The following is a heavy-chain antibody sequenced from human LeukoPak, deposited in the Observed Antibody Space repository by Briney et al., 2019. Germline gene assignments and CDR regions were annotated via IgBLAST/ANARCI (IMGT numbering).Heavy chain of an antibody. CDR1: GLTVRSNY. J-gene: IGHJ3*02. D-gene: IGHD2-15*01. Sequence: GGSLRLSCAASGLTVRSNYMSWVRQAPGKGLEWVSVIYTGGSTYYADSVKGRFTISRDNSKNTLYLQMNSLRAEDTAVYYWGNTGMVGRSGAFDIWGQGTMVTVSS. CDR3: GNTGMVGRSGAFDI. V-gene: IGHV3-53*01. CDR2: IYTGGST.